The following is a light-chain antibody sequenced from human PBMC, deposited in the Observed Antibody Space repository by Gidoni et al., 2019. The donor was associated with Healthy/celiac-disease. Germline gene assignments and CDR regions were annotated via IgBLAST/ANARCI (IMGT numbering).Light chain of an antibody. V-gene: IGKV4-1*01. CDR1: QSALDSSNNRND. CDR3: QQYYNSPFT. J-gene: IGKJ3*01. CDR2: WAS. Sequence: DILMTQSPVSLAVSLGERATINCKSSQSALDSSNNRNDLAWYQQKPGQPPKLLIYWASTRESGVPERFSGGGSGTDFTLTISSLQAEDVAVYYCQQYYNSPFTFGPGTKVDIK.